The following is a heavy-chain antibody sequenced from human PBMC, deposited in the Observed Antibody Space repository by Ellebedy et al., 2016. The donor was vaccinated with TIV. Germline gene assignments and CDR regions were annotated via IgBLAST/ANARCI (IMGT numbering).Heavy chain of an antibody. Sequence: SETLSLTCTVSGGSISSYYWGWIRQPPQKGLEWIGSIYYTGSTFYNPSLKSRVTISVDTSKSQFSLRLTSVTAADTAVYYCARDLRSSWYDWYFDLWGRGTLVTVSS. D-gene: IGHD6-13*01. CDR2: IYYTGST. CDR1: GGSISSYY. V-gene: IGHV4-39*07. J-gene: IGHJ2*01. CDR3: ARDLRSSWYDWYFDL.